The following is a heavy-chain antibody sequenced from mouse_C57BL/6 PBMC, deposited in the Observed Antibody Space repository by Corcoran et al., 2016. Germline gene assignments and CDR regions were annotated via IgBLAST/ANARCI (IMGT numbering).Heavy chain of an antibody. CDR2: INPNNGGT. CDR1: GYTFTDYY. D-gene: IGHD2-3*01. Sequence: EVQLQQSGPELVKPGASVKISCKASGYTFTDYYMNWVKQSHGKSLEWIGDINPNNGGTSYNQKFKGKATLTVVKSSSTAYMELRSLTSEDSAVYYCASYDGYLAWFAYWGQGTLVTVSA. J-gene: IGHJ3*01. CDR3: ASYDGYLAWFAY. V-gene: IGHV1-26*01.